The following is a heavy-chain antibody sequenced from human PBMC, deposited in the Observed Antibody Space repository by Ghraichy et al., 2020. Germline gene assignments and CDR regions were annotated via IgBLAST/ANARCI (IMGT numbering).Heavy chain of an antibody. CDR2: ITSSSRTK. CDR3: ARGSTVVRFFYYDGMDV. J-gene: IGHJ6*02. D-gene: IGHD4-23*01. CDR1: GFPFGSYS. V-gene: IGHV3-48*02. Sequence: ESLNISCVGSGFPFGSYSLNWVRQSPGKGLEWVSYITSSSRTKSYADSVKGRFTISRDNAQNSLYLQMNSLTDDDTAVYYCARGSTVVRFFYYDGMDVWGPGTTVTVSS.